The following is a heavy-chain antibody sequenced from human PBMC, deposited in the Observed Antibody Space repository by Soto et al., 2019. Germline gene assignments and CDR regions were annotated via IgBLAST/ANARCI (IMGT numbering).Heavy chain of an antibody. CDR2: TYYRSKWSN. V-gene: IGHV6-1*01. Sequence: SQSLSLTCAISGDSVSSNSATCIWIRQSPSRGLEWLGRTYYRSKWSNDYAVSVKGRITINPDTSNNQFSLHLNSVTPDDTAVYYCARLIGNSWLDSWGQGTLVTVSS. D-gene: IGHD3-16*01. CDR1: GDSVSSNSAT. CDR3: ARLIGNSWLDS. J-gene: IGHJ5*01.